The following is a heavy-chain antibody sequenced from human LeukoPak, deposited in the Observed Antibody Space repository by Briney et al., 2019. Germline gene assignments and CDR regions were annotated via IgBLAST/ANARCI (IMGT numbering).Heavy chain of an antibody. Sequence: GGSLRLSCAASGFSFSDSWMTWVRQTPGKGLQWVASIHQDAGEKQYLDSVKGRFTVSRDNAENSLYLQMNSLRAEDTAVYFCARGYIGYVFFDYWGQGILVTVSS. V-gene: IGHV3-7*04. D-gene: IGHD5-12*01. J-gene: IGHJ4*02. CDR3: ARGYIGYVFFDY. CDR1: GFSFSDSW. CDR2: IHQDAGEK.